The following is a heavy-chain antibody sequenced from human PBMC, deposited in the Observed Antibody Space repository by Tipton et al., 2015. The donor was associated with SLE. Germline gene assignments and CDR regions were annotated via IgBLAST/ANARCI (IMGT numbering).Heavy chain of an antibody. D-gene: IGHD3-22*01. V-gene: IGHV4-59*01. CDR2: IHHNGTT. CDR3: ARGGIYHDYSGNFDY. J-gene: IGHJ4*02. Sequence: TLSLTCTVSGGSISSYYWSWIRQPPGKGLEWIGYIHHNGTTNYNPSLQSRVTISLDTSKNQFSLNLSSVTAADTAVYYCARGGIYHDYSGNFDYWGQGTLVTVSS. CDR1: GGSISSYY.